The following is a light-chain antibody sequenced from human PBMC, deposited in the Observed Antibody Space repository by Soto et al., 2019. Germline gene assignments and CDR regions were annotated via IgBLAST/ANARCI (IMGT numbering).Light chain of an antibody. CDR1: SNDIGAYKY. Sequence: QSVLTQPASVSRSPGQSITISCTGSSNDIGAYKYVSWYQQYPGKAPKLIIFEVSNRPSGVSNRFSGSKSGNTASLTIAGLQAEDEADYHCSSYTTGSTLYVFGGGTKLTVL. CDR3: SSYTTGSTLYV. J-gene: IGLJ1*01. V-gene: IGLV2-14*01. CDR2: EVS.